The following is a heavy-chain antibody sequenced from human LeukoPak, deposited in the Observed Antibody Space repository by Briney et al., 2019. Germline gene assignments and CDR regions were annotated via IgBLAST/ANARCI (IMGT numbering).Heavy chain of an antibody. D-gene: IGHD3-10*01. CDR3: ARGHSVKRLWFGELFGWFDP. J-gene: IGHJ5*02. V-gene: IGHV4-39*07. CDR2: VYYSGST. Sequence: SETLSLTCNVSGGSISSSSYYWGWIRQPPGKGLEWVGSVYYSGSTYYNPSLKSRVTISVDTSNNQFSLKLSSVTAADTAVYYCARGHSVKRLWFGELFGWFDPWGQGTLVTVSS. CDR1: GGSISSSSYY.